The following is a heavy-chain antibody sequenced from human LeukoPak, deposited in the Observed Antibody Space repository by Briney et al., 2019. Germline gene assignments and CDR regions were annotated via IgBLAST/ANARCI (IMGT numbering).Heavy chain of an antibody. V-gene: IGHV3-21*04. CDR1: GFTFSSYS. Sequence: GGSLRLSCAASGFTFSSYSMNWVRQAPGKGLEWVSSISSSSSYIYYADSVKGRFTISRDNAKNSLYLQMNSLRAEDTAVYYCARMRRAAAGGLDYWGQGTLVTVSS. D-gene: IGHD6-25*01. CDR3: ARMRRAAAGGLDY. CDR2: ISSSSSYI. J-gene: IGHJ4*02.